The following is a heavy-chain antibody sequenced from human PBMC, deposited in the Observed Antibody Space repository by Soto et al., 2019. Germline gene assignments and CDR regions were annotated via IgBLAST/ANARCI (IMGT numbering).Heavy chain of an antibody. D-gene: IGHD3-3*01. CDR3: ADGGEWSFNFVY. CDR2: ISSSGDNT. CDR1: GFTFKIYD. Sequence: PGGSLRLSCEASGFTFKIYDMSWVRQAPGKGLQWVSAISSSGDNTYYADSVKGRFTISRDNSKNTLYLQMNNLRADDTAVYYCADGGEWSFNFVYWGQGTLVTVS. J-gene: IGHJ4*02. V-gene: IGHV3-23*01.